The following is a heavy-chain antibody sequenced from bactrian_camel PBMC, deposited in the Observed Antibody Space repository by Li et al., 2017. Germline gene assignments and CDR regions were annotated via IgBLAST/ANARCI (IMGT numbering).Heavy chain of an antibody. CDR2: IDSDGKT. CDR3: AVDPCGGSTYFLSLRKPHGY. Sequence: VQLVESGGGSIKAGGSLRLACATFGYWSTMCMGWFRQAPGKEREGVATIDSDGKTSYADSVKGRFTISKDNAKNTLYLQMNSLKPEDTAMYYCAVDPCGGSTYFLSLRKPHGYWGQGTQVTVS. CDR1: GYWSTMC. V-gene: IGHV3S53*01. D-gene: IGHD7*01. J-gene: IGHJ6*01.